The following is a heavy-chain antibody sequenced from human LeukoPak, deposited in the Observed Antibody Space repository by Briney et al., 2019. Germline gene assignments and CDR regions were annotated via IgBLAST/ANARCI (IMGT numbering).Heavy chain of an antibody. Sequence: ASVKVSCKASGYTFTGYYMHWVRQAPGQGLEWMGWINPNSGGTNYAQKFQGRVTMTRDTSISTAYMELSRLRSDDPAVYYCARDLFYDFWSGSYDYWGQGTLVTVSS. CDR3: ARDLFYDFWSGSYDY. CDR1: GYTFTGYY. J-gene: IGHJ4*02. V-gene: IGHV1-2*02. D-gene: IGHD3-3*01. CDR2: INPNSGGT.